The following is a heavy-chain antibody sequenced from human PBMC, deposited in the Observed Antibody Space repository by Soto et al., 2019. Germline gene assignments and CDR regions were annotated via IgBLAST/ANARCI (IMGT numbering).Heavy chain of an antibody. CDR1: GYSFTSYW. J-gene: IGHJ5*02. D-gene: IGHD6-13*01. Sequence: PGESLQISWKGSGYSFTSYWIVWARQTTGKGLEWMGIIYPENSDTRYSQSTRGQVTISVDKSISTAHLQWSSLTASDTGIYYCAIAANGNTWFDPWGQGTLVTVSS. CDR2: IYPENSDT. V-gene: IGHV5-51*01. CDR3: AIAANGNTWFDP.